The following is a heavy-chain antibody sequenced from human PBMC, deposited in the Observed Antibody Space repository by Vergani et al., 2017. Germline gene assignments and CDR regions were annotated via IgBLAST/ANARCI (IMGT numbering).Heavy chain of an antibody. Sequence: QVQLVQSGAEVKKPGASVKVSCKASGYTFAGYNIHWVRQAPGQGLELMGWINPNSGGTNYAQKFQGRVTMTRDTSINTAYMELSRLRSDDTAVYYCARGWSGYRTSWFFEDWGQGTLVNVSS. CDR1: GYTFAGYN. CDR3: ARGWSGYRTSWFFED. CDR2: INPNSGGT. V-gene: IGHV1-2*02. J-gene: IGHJ4*02. D-gene: IGHD6-13*01.